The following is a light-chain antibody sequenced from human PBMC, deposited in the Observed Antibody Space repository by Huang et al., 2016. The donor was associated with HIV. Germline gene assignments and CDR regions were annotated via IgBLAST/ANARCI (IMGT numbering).Light chain of an antibody. CDR2: DTS. CDR3: QQYDKWPPGLT. Sequence: EIKMTQSPATLSVSPGGRVTLSCRASQNVRNNLAWYQQKTGQAPRSLIYDTSTRASGIPVRWSGSGSGTEFTLTISGLQSEDVAIYYCQQYDKWPPGLTFGGGTKVEI. J-gene: IGKJ4*01. V-gene: IGKV3D-15*01. CDR1: QNVRNN.